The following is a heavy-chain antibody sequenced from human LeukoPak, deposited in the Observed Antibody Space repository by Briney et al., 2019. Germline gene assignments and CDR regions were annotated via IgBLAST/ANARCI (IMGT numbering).Heavy chain of an antibody. V-gene: IGHV3-21*01. Sequence: GGSLRLSCAASGFTFSTYSMNWVRQAPGKGLEWVSSMSNSGSYIYYAESVQGRFTISRDNAKNSLFLQVNSLRDEDTAVYYCARDRDNGMDVWGKGTTVTVSS. CDR1: GFTFSTYS. CDR2: MSNSGSYI. J-gene: IGHJ6*04. CDR3: ARDRDNGMDV. D-gene: IGHD2-15*01.